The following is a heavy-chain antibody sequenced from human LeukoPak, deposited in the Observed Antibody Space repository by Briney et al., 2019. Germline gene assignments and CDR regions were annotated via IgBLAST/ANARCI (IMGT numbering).Heavy chain of an antibody. CDR1: GGSFSGYY. J-gene: IGHJ4*02. D-gene: IGHD6-13*01. CDR2: IYYSGST. CDR3: ARGKGSSWPER. Sequence: SETLSLTCAVYGGSFSGYYWSWIRQPPGKGLEWIGYIYYSGSTNYNPSLKSRVTISVDTSKNQFSLKLSSVTAADTAVCYCARGKGSSWPERWGQGTLVTVSS. V-gene: IGHV4-59*01.